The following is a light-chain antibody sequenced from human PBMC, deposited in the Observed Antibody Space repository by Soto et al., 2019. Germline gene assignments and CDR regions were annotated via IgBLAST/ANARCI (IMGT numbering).Light chain of an antibody. CDR3: SSYTSSSSYV. CDR1: SSDVGGYNY. CDR2: HVS. Sequence: QYVVTQRASVCGSPGQSITISCTGSSSDVGGYNYVSWYQQHPGKAPKLMIYHVSNRPSGISNRFSGSKSGNTASLTISGLQAEDEADYYCSSYTSSSSYVFGTGTKVTVL. V-gene: IGLV2-14*01. J-gene: IGLJ1*01.